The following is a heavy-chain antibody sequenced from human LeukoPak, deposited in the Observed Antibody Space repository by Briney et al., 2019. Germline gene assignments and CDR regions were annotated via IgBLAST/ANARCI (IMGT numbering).Heavy chain of an antibody. CDR2: IIPILGTS. V-gene: IGHV1-69*13. J-gene: IGHJ1*01. Sequence: SVKVSCKASGSTFSTYAINWVRQAPGQGLEWMGGIIPILGTSNYAQRFQGRVTITADGSSGTAYMALSSLRSEDTAIYYCATTRDYYENSGYTLLQDWGQGTLVTVSS. CDR1: GSTFSTYA. CDR3: ATTRDYYENSGYTLLQD. D-gene: IGHD3-22*01.